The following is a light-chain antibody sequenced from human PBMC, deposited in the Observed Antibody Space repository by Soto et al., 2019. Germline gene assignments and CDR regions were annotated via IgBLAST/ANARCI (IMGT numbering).Light chain of an antibody. V-gene: IGKV3D-20*02. J-gene: IGKJ5*01. CDR3: QHRSEWPVS. CDR1: QSVSSSY. Sequence: EIVLTPSPATLSLSPVERATLSCRASQSVSSSYLAWYQQKPGQAPRLLIYGASSRATGIPDRFSGSGSGTDFTLTISSLEPEDFAVYYCQHRSEWPVSFGQGTRLEIK. CDR2: GAS.